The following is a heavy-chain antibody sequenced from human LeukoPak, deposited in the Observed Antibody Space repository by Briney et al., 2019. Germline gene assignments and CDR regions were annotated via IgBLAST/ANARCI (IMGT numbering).Heavy chain of an antibody. CDR2: ISSSSSTI. Sequence: GGSLRLSCAASGFTFSSYSMNWVRQAPGKGLEWVSYISSSSSTIYYADSVKGRFTISRDNAKDSLYLQMNSLRAEDTAVYYCAKGESFAFATWGQGTMVTVSS. CDR3: AKGESFAFAT. J-gene: IGHJ3*02. V-gene: IGHV3-48*01. D-gene: IGHD2-21*01. CDR1: GFTFSSYS.